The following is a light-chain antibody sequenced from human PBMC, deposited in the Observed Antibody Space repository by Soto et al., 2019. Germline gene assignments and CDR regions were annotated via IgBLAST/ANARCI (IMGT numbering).Light chain of an antibody. CDR3: SSYTSSNTLV. J-gene: IGLJ3*02. CDR2: DVS. CDR1: SSDVGKYNY. V-gene: IGLV2-14*01. Sequence: QSALTQPASVSGSPGQSITISCTGTSSDVGKYNYVSWYQHHPGKAPKLMIYDVSNRPSGVSNRFSGSKSGNTASLAISGLQAEGEADYYCSSYTSSNTLVFGGGTKLTVL.